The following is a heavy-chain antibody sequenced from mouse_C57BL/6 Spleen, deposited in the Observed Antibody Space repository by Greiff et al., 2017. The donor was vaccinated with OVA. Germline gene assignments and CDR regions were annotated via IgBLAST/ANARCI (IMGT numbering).Heavy chain of an antibody. V-gene: IGHV1-50*01. Sequence: QVQLQQSGAELVKPGASVKLSCKASGYTFTSYWMQWVKQRPGQGLEWIGEIDPSDSYTNYNQKFKGKATLTVDTSSSTAYMQLSSLTSEDSAVYYCARTVDSAYYYAMDYWGQGTSVTVSS. J-gene: IGHJ4*01. CDR3: ARTVDSAYYYAMDY. CDR2: IDPSDSYT. CDR1: GYTFTSYW. D-gene: IGHD1-3*01.